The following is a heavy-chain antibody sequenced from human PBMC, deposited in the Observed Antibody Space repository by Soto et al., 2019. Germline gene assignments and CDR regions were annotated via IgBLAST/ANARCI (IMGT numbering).Heavy chain of an antibody. CDR2: INAGNGNT. Sequence: ASVKVSCKASGYTFTSYAMHWVRQAPGQRLEWMGWINAGNGNTKYSQKFQGRVTITRDTSATTAYMELSSLRSEDTAVYYCARTLYDILTGSVSNWFEPWGQGTRVTVSS. V-gene: IGHV1-3*01. CDR3: ARTLYDILTGSVSNWFEP. D-gene: IGHD3-9*01. J-gene: IGHJ5*02. CDR1: GYTFTSYA.